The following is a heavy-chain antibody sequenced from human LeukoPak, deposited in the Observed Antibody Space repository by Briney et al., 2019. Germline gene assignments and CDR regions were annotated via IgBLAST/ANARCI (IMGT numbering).Heavy chain of an antibody. V-gene: IGHV3-23*01. Sequence: GGSLRLSCAASGFTFSSYAMSWARQAPGKGLEWVSAISGSGGSTYYADSVKGRFTISRDNSKNTLYLQMNSLRAEDTAVYYCAKDLGRIVAPSYFDYWGQGTLVTVSS. CDR2: ISGSGGST. CDR1: GFTFSSYA. D-gene: IGHD5-12*01. J-gene: IGHJ4*02. CDR3: AKDLGRIVAPSYFDY.